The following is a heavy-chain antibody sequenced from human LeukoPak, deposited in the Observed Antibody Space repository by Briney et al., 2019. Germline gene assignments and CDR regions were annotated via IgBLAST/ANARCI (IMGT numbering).Heavy chain of an antibody. CDR1: GFTFSDYF. D-gene: IGHD6-19*01. Sequence: GGSLRLSCTTSGFTFSDYFMTWIRQAPGKGLEWISYISHSGLSTYYADSVKGRFTISRDNAKNSLNLQLNSLRTEDTAVYYCARDLIPAVAGPDWGQGTLVTVSS. V-gene: IGHV3-11*01. CDR3: ARDLIPAVAGPD. J-gene: IGHJ4*02. CDR2: ISHSGLST.